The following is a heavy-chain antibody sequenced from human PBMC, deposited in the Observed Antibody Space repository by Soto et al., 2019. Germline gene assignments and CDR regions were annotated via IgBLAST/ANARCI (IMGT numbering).Heavy chain of an antibody. Sequence: PGGSLRLSCAASGFTFSSYAMHWVRQAPGKGLEWVAVISYDGSNKYYADSVKGRFTISRDNSKNTVYLQMNSLRAEDTAVYYCARDRARPYNLDYWGQGSLVTVS. J-gene: IGHJ4*02. D-gene: IGHD6-6*01. CDR1: GFTFSSYA. CDR2: ISYDGSNK. CDR3: ARDRARPYNLDY. V-gene: IGHV3-30-3*01.